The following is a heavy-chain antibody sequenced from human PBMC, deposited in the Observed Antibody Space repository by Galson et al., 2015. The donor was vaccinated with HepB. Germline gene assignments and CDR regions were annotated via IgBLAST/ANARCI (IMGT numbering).Heavy chain of an antibody. CDR1: GFTFSSYA. CDR2: ISGSGDIT. Sequence: LRLSCAASGFTFSSYAMSWVRQAPGNGLEWVSTISGSGDITYYADSVKGRFTISRVNSKNTLHLQMNSLRADDTAVYYCAKVQRPIAVAGTFDYWGQGILVTVSS. D-gene: IGHD6-19*01. CDR3: AKVQRPIAVAGTFDY. J-gene: IGHJ4*02. V-gene: IGHV3-23*01.